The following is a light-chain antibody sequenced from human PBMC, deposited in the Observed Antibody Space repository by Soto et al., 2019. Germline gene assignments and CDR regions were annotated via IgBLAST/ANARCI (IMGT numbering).Light chain of an antibody. Sequence: EILMTQSPGTLSLSPGERATLSCRASQSVSSYLAWYQQKPGQAPRLLIYGASSRATGIPGRFSGSGSGTDFTLTISRLEPEDFAVYYCQQNGSSPLTFGGGTKVDIK. CDR2: GAS. J-gene: IGKJ4*01. CDR1: QSVSSY. V-gene: IGKV3-20*01. CDR3: QQNGSSPLT.